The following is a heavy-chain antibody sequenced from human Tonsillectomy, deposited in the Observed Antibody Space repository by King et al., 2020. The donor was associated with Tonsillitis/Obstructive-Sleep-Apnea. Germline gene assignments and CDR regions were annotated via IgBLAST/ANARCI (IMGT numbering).Heavy chain of an antibody. D-gene: IGHD1-1*01. J-gene: IGHJ6*03. CDR1: GYSFTSYW. V-gene: IGHV5-51*01. CDR3: ASRGTTGTTNDYYYYMDV. Sequence: QLVQSGAEVKKPGASLKISCKGSGYSFTSYWIGWVRQMPGKGLEWMGIIYPGDSDTRYSPSFQGQVTISADKSISTASLQWSSLKASDTAMYYCASRGTTGTTNDYYYYMDVWGKGTTVTVSS. CDR2: IYPGDSDT.